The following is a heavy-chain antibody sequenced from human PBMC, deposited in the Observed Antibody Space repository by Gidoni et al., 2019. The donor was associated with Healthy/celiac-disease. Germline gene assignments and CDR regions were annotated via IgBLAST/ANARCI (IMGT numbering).Heavy chain of an antibody. CDR2: IYYSGCT. V-gene: IGHV4-39*07. CDR3: ARVIYRGSYGKSPESPGDLD. D-gene: IGHD1-26*01. J-gene: IGHJ4*02. Sequence: QLQLQESGPGLVKPSGTLSPTCTVPGGSLRSRRYYWGWFRQPPGTGLEWSGSIYYSGCTYYKPSLKSRVTISVDTSKNQFSLKLSSVAAADTAVYYWARVIYRGSYGKSPESPGDLDWVQGTLVTVSS. CDR1: GGSLRSRRYY.